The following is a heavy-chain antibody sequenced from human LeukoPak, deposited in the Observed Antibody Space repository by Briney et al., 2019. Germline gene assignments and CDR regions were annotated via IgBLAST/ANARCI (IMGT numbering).Heavy chain of an antibody. Sequence: PGGSPRLSCAASGFTFSSYSMNWVRQAPGKGLEWVSYISSGSSTIYYADSVKGRFTISRDNAKNSLCLQMNSLRDEDTAVYYCARENTVVVTAIRDAFDIWGQGTMVTVSS. V-gene: IGHV3-48*02. J-gene: IGHJ3*02. CDR3: ARENTVVVTAIRDAFDI. D-gene: IGHD2-21*02. CDR1: GFTFSSYS. CDR2: ISSGSSTI.